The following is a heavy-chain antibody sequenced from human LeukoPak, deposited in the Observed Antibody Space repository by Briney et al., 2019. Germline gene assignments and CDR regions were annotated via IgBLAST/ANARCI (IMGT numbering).Heavy chain of an antibody. V-gene: IGHV4-59*08. Sequence: AETLSLTCTVSGGSISGYYCSWVRQPPGKEMEWIGYVYSSGNTNYNPSLKSRVTLSVDTSKNQFSLMLVSVTAADTAVYYCARHPPSWAGAYDIWGQGTMVTVSS. CDR3: ARHPPSWAGAYDI. CDR1: GGSISGYY. D-gene: IGHD6-19*01. CDR2: VYSSGNT. J-gene: IGHJ3*02.